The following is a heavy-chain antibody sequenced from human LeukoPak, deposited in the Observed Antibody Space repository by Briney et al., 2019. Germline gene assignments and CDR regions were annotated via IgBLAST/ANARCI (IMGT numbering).Heavy chain of an antibody. CDR2: IYPGDSDT. D-gene: IGHD1-26*01. CDR3: ARQRASGSYLTYMDV. J-gene: IGHJ6*03. Sequence: GESLKISCKGSGYNFPSYWIGWVRQMPGKDLEWMGIIYPGDSDTRYSPSFQGQVTISADKSISTAYLQWSSLKASDTAMYYCARQRASGSYLTYMDVWGKGTTVTVSS. V-gene: IGHV5-51*01. CDR1: GYNFPSYW.